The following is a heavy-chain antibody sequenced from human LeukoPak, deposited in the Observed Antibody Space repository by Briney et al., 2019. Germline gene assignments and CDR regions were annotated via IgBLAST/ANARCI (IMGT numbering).Heavy chain of an antibody. V-gene: IGHV4-34*01. J-gene: IGHJ4*02. CDR3: ARAYYYDRSGYRPLSVLYPRPFDY. Sequence: SETLTLTCAVYGGSFSGYYWSWIRQPPGKGLEWIGEVNHSGSTDYNPSLKSRVTISVDTSKNQFSLNLSSVTAADTAVYYCARAYYYDRSGYRPLSVLYPRPFDYWGQGTLVTFSS. D-gene: IGHD3-22*01. CDR1: GGSFSGYY. CDR2: VNHSGST.